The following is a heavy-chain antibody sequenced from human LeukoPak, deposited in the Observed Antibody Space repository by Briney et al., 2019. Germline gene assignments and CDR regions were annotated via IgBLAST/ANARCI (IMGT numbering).Heavy chain of an antibody. D-gene: IGHD6-19*01. CDR3: ARWGIAVVFDY. J-gene: IGHJ4*02. Sequence: SETLSLTCAVYGGSFSGYYWSWIRHPPGKGLEWIGEINHSGSTNYNPSLKSRVTISVDTSKNQFSLKLSSVTAADTAVYYCARWGIAVVFDYWGQGTLVTVSS. V-gene: IGHV4-34*01. CDR1: GGSFSGYY. CDR2: INHSGST.